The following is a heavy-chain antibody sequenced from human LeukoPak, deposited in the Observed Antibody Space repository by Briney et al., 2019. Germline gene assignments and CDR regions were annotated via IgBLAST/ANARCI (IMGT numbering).Heavy chain of an antibody. Sequence: SETLSLTCTVSGGSISSSSYYWGWIRQPPGKGLEWIGSIYYSGSTYYNPSLKSRVTISVDTSKNQFSLKLSSVTAADTAVYYCAGYHLEQWMVRYYLDYWGQGTLVTVSS. CDR1: GGSISSSSYY. CDR3: AGYHLEQWMVRYYLDY. V-gene: IGHV4-39*01. CDR2: IYYSGST. J-gene: IGHJ4*02. D-gene: IGHD6-19*01.